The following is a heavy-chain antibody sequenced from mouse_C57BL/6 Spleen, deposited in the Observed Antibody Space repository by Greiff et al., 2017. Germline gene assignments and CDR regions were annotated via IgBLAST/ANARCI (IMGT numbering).Heavy chain of an antibody. CDR1: GYTFTDYY. CDR3: ARSDDGYPWFAY. J-gene: IGHJ3*01. CDR2: INPYNGGT. D-gene: IGHD2-3*01. Sequence: EVQLQQSGPVLVKPGASVKMSCKASGYTFTDYYMNWVKQSHGKSLEWIGVINPYNGGTSYNQKFKGKATLTVDKSSSTAYMELNSLTSEDSAVYYCARSDDGYPWFAYWGQGTLVTVSA. V-gene: IGHV1-19*01.